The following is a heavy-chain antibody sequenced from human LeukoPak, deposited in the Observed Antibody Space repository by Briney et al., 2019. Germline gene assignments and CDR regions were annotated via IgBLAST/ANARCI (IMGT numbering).Heavy chain of an antibody. D-gene: IGHD6-13*01. CDR3: ARTPRIAAAGTAYYYYGMDV. V-gene: IGHV1-2*02. CDR2: INPNSGGT. J-gene: IGHJ6*02. Sequence: ASVKVSCKASGYTFTGYYMHWVRRAPGQGLEWMGWINPNSGGTNYAQKFQGRVTMTRDTSISTAYMELSRLRSDDTVVYYCARTPRIAAAGTAYYYYGMDVWGQGTTVTVSS. CDR1: GYTFTGYY.